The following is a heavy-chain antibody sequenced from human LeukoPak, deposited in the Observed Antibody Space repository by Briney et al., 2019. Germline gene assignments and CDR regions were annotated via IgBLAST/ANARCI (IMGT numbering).Heavy chain of an antibody. D-gene: IGHD6-13*01. CDR1: GFTFSSYW. CDR2: IKQDGREK. J-gene: IGHJ6*03. CDR3: ARDSSWSFAYYYYMDV. Sequence: GGSLRLSCVASGFTFSSYWMSWVRQAPGKGLEWVANIKQDGREKYYVDSVKGRFTISRENAENSLYLQMNGLSAEDTAVYYCARDSSWSFAYYYYMDVWGKGTTVTVSS. V-gene: IGHV3-7*01.